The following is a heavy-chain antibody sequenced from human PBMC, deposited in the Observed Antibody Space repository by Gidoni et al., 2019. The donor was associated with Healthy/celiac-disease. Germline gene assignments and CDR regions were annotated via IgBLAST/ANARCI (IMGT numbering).Heavy chain of an antibody. V-gene: IGHV3-30-3*01. CDR1: GFTFSSYA. D-gene: IGHD1-26*01. CDR3: AREFSGSSLFVPNYFDY. CDR2: ISYDGSNK. Sequence: QVQLVESGGGVVQPGRSLRLSCAASGFTFSSYAMHWVRQAPGKGLEWVAVISYDGSNKYYADSVKGRFTISRDNSKNTLYLQMNSLRAEDTAVYYCAREFSGSSLFVPNYFDYWGQGTLVTVSS. J-gene: IGHJ4*02.